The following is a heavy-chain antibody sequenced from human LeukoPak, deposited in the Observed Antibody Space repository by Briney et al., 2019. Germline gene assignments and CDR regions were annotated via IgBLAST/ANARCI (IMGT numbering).Heavy chain of an antibody. CDR1: GFTFSSYA. Sequence: GGSLRLSCAASGFTFSSYAMHWVRQAPGKGLEWVAVISYDGSNKYYADSVKGRFTISRDNSKNTLYLQMNSLRAEDTAVYYCARDPITMIVGDLGYWGQGTLVTVSS. CDR3: ARDPITMIVGDLGY. J-gene: IGHJ4*02. CDR2: ISYDGSNK. D-gene: IGHD3-22*01. V-gene: IGHV3-30*14.